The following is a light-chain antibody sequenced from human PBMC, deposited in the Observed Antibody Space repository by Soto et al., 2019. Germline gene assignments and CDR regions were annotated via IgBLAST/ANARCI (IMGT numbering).Light chain of an antibody. CDR3: SSYAGTYTGV. V-gene: IGLV2-11*01. CDR1: SSDVGAYDY. Sequence: QSVLTQPRSVSGSPGQSVTISCTGTSSDVGAYDYVSWYRQDPGKAPKLMIYNVNKRPSGVPDHFSGAKSGNTASLTISGLQAEDEADYYCSSYAGTYTGVFGGGTKLTVL. CDR2: NVN. J-gene: IGLJ3*02.